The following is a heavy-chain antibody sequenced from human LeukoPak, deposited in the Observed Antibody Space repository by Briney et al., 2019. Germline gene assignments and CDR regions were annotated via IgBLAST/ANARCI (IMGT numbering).Heavy chain of an antibody. CDR2: IIPILGIA. J-gene: IGHJ4*02. CDR1: GGTFSSYA. Sequence: ASVKVSCKASGGTFSSYAISWVRQAPGQGLEWMGRIIPILGIANYAQKFQGRVTITADKSTSTAYMELSSLRSEDTAVYYCASHHYYDSSGEFDYWGQGTLVTVSS. CDR3: ASHHYYDSSGEFDY. V-gene: IGHV1-69*04. D-gene: IGHD3-22*01.